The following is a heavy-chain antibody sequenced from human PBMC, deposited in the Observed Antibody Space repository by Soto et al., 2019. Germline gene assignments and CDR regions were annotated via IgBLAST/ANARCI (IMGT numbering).Heavy chain of an antibody. J-gene: IGHJ2*01. CDR1: GFTFSNHA. Sequence: EERLLESGGGLVQPGGSLRLSCVASGFTFSNHAMSWGRQAPGKRLEWNSSIGGSYDNTKNADSVKGRFTISKDNSKNTLFLQMNGLRVDDTAIYFCAKFYFLGGAHEAPWFFDLWGRGTLVTVSS. CDR2: IGGSYDNT. CDR3: AKFYFLGGAHEAPWFFDL. V-gene: IGHV3-23*01. D-gene: IGHD3-3*01.